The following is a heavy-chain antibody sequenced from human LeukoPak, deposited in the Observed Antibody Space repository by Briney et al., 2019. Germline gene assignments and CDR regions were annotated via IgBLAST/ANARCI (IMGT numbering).Heavy chain of an antibody. CDR3: ARGLKNYYDSSGPGYFDL. D-gene: IGHD3-22*01. V-gene: IGHV3-21*01. CDR2: ISSSSSYI. CDR1: GFTFSSYS. J-gene: IGHJ2*01. Sequence: GGSLRLSCAASGFTFSSYSMNWVRQAPGKGLEWVSSISSSSSYIYYADSVKGRFTISRDNAKNSLYLQMNSLRAEDTAVYYCARGLKNYYDSSGPGYFDLWGRGTLVTVSS.